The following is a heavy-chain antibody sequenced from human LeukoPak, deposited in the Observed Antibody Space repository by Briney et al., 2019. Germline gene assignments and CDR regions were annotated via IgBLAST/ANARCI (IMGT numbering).Heavy chain of an antibody. CDR3: ARGSVATPPSFNY. V-gene: IGHV3-30-3*01. J-gene: IGHJ4*02. CDR1: GFTFSTSS. CDR2: MSGDGNHY. Sequence: GGSLRLSCAASGFTFSTSSMQWVRQAPGKGLEWLAVMSGDGNHYSYGDSVQGRLSISRGNSKNTLYLHMKSLRVEDTAFYYCARGSVATPPSFNYWGQGTLVTVSS. D-gene: IGHD2-15*01.